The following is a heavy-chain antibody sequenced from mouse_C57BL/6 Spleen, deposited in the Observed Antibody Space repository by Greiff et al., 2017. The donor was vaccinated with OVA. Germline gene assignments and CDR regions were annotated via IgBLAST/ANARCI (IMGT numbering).Heavy chain of an antibody. J-gene: IGHJ4*01. V-gene: IGHV1-26*01. CDR3: AFTTVVPYAMDY. CDR2: INPNNGGT. D-gene: IGHD1-1*01. Sequence: VQLQQSGPELVKPGASVKISCKASGYTFTDYYMNWVKQSHGKSLEWIGDINPNNGGTSYNQKFKGKATLTVDKSSSTAYMELRSLTSEDSAVYYCAFTTVVPYAMDYWGQGTSVTVSS. CDR1: GYTFTDYY.